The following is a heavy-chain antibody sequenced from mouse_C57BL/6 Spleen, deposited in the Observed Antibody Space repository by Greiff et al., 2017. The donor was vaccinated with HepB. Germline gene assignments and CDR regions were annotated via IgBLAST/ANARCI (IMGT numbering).Heavy chain of an antibody. CDR1: GYSITSGYY. V-gene: IGHV3-6*01. Sequence: EVKLMESGPGLVKPSQSLSLTCSVTGYSITSGYYWNWIRQFPGNKLEWMGYISYDGSNNYNPSLKNRTSITRDTSKNQFFLKLNSVTTEDTATYYCARDSKNGYYPDYAMDYWGQGTSVTVSS. D-gene: IGHD2-3*01. J-gene: IGHJ4*01. CDR2: ISYDGSN. CDR3: ARDSKNGYYPDYAMDY.